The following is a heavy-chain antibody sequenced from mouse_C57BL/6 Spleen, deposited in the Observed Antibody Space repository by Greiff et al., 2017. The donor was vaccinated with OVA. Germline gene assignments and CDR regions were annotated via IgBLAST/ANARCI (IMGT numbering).Heavy chain of an antibody. CDR1: GYSITSGYY. Sequence: EVKLQESGPGLVKPSQSLSLTCSVTGYSITSGYYWNWIRQFPGNKLEWMGYISYDGSNNYNPSLKNRISITRDTSKNQLFLKLNSVTTEDTATYYCARDNYYVDYWGQGTTLTVSS. CDR3: ARDNYYVDY. J-gene: IGHJ2*01. CDR2: ISYDGSN. V-gene: IGHV3-6*01.